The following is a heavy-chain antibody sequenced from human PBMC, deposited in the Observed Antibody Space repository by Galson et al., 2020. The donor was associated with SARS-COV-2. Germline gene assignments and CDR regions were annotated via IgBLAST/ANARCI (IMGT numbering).Heavy chain of an antibody. Sequence: ASVKVSCKASGYTFTSYDINWVRQATGQGLEWMGWMNPNSGNTGYAQKFQGRVTMTRNTSISTAYMELSSLRSEDTAVYYCARGVFFTTIFGVVNYYFDYWGKGTLVTVSS. CDR2: MNPNSGNT. CDR1: GYTFTSYD. D-gene: IGHD3-3*01. J-gene: IGHJ4*02. CDR3: ARGVFFTTIFGVVNYYFDY. V-gene: IGHV1-8*01.